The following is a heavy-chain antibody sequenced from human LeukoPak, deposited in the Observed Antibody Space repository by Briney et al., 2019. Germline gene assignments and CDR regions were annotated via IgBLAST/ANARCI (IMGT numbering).Heavy chain of an antibody. D-gene: IGHD2-21*01. CDR3: ARYSEVYYYVDV. Sequence: SGGSLRLSCAASGFTFDDYGMSWVRQAPGKWLEWVSGINWNGGSTGYADSVKGRFTISRDDAKKSLYLQMNSLRAEDTAVYFCARYSEVYYYVDVWGAGTTVIVSS. CDR1: GFTFDDYG. CDR2: INWNGGST. J-gene: IGHJ6*03. V-gene: IGHV3-20*04.